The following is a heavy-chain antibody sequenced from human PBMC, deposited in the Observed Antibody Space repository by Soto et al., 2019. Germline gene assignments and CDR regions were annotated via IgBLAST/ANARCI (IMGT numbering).Heavy chain of an antibody. CDR1: GFTFSNYA. V-gene: IGHV3-23*01. CDR3: AKFFVETGSNSGWPWSFHY. Sequence: QLLESGGGLVQPGRSLRLSCAASGFTFSNYAMSWVRQAPGQGLDWVSAISGSGGTTYYADSVKGRFTISRDNSKNTLFLQMISLRAEDAAVYYCAKFFVETGSNSGWPWSFHYGGQGTLVTVSS. J-gene: IGHJ4*02. CDR2: ISGSGGTT. D-gene: IGHD6-25*01.